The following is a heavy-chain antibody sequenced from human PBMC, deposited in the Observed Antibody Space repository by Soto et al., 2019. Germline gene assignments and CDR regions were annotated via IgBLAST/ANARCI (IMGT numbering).Heavy chain of an antibody. CDR2: IWYDGSNK. V-gene: IGHV3-33*01. CDR3: ARDREMTGPFDY. J-gene: IGHJ4*02. Sequence: GGSLRLSCAASGFTFSSYGMHWVRQAPGKGLEWVAVIWYDGSNKYYADSVKGRFTISRDNSKNTLYLQMNSLRAEDTAVYYCARDREMTGPFDYWGQGTLVTVSS. CDR1: GFTFSSYG. D-gene: IGHD3-9*01.